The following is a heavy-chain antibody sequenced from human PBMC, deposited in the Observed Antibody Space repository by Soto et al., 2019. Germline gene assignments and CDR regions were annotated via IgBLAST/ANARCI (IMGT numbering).Heavy chain of an antibody. CDR2: ISAYNGNT. CDR1: GYTFTIYG. D-gene: IGHD3-22*01. Sequence: ASVKVSCKTSGYTFTIYGISWVRQAPGQGLEWMGWISAYNGNTNYAQKLQGQVTISADKSISTAYLQWSSLKASDTAMYYCARLPMIVLPQSMYYYYYGMDVWGQGTTVTVSS. V-gene: IGHV1-18*01. J-gene: IGHJ6*02. CDR3: ARLPMIVLPQSMYYYYYGMDV.